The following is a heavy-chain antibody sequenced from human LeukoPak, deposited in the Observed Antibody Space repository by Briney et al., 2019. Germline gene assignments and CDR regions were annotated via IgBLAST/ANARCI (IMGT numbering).Heavy chain of an antibody. Sequence: PGGSLRLSCAASGFTFSSYSMNWVRQAQGKGLEWVSYISSSSTIYYADSVKGRFTISRDNAKNSLYLQMNSLRDEDTAVYYCARGNYYFDYWGQGTLVTVSS. CDR2: ISSSSTI. CDR1: GFTFSSYS. J-gene: IGHJ4*02. D-gene: IGHD2/OR15-2a*01. CDR3: ARGNYYFDY. V-gene: IGHV3-48*02.